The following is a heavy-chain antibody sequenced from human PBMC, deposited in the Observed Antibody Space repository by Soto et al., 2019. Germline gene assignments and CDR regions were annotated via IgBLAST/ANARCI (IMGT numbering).Heavy chain of an antibody. Sequence: SETLSLTCAVYGGSFSGYYWSWIRQPPGRGLEWIGEINHSGSTNYNPSLKSRVTISVDTSKNQFSLKLSSVTAADTAVYYCARKGGYCSGGSCYGSRWFDPWGQGTLVTVSS. D-gene: IGHD2-15*01. CDR1: GGSFSGYY. CDR3: ARKGGYCSGGSCYGSRWFDP. CDR2: INHSGST. V-gene: IGHV4-34*01. J-gene: IGHJ5*02.